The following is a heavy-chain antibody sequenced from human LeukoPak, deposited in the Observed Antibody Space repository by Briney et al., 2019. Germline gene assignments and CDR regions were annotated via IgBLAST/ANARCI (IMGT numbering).Heavy chain of an antibody. V-gene: IGHV1-18*01. CDR2: ISAYNGNT. Sequence: EASVKVSCKASSYTFTGYGISWVRQAPGQGLEWMGWISAYNGNTNYPQKVQGRVTMTIDTSTSTAYMELRSLRSDDTAVYYCTRDPLVSLDYYYYYMDVWGEGTTVTVSS. J-gene: IGHJ6*03. D-gene: IGHD2-2*01. CDR1: SYTFTGYG. CDR3: TRDPLVSLDYYYYYMDV.